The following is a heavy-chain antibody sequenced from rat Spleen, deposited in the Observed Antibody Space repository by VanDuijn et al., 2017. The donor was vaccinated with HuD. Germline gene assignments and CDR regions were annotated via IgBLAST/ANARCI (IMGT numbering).Heavy chain of an antibody. CDR1: GYTFTNYY. V-gene: IGHV1-43*01. D-gene: IGHD1-6*01. CDR2: TYAGSGGT. CDR3: TRPRPTTDYYYVLDA. J-gene: IGHJ4*01. Sequence: QVQLQQSGAELAKPGSSVKISCKASGYTFTNYYISWIKQTTGQGLEYIGYTYAGSGGTNYNEKFKGKATLTVDKSSSTAFMQLSSLTPDDSAVCYCTRPRPTTDYYYVLDAWGQGTSVTVSS.